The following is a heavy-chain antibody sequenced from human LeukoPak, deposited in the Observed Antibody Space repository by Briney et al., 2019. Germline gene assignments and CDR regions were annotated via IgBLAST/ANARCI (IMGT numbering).Heavy chain of an antibody. CDR2: ICYSGST. Sequence: KPSETLSLTCTVSGGSISNYYWSWIRQSPGKGLEWIGDICYSGSTNYNPSLKSRVTISVDTSKNQFSLKLSSVTAADTAVYYCARAFNWFDPWGQGTLVTVSS. CDR1: GGSISNYY. CDR3: ARAFNWFDP. V-gene: IGHV4-59*01. J-gene: IGHJ5*02.